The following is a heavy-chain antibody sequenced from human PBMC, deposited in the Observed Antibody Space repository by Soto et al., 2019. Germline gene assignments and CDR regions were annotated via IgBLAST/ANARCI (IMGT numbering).Heavy chain of an antibody. CDR2: IIPIFGTA. J-gene: IGHJ6*02. D-gene: IGHD2-8*01. CDR1: GGTFSSYA. CDR3: ASPDLLGYCTNGVCSADYYYYGMDV. V-gene: IGHV1-69*06. Sequence: SVKVSCEASGGTFSSYAISWVRQAPGQGLEWMGGIIPIFGTANYAQKFQGRVTITADKSTSTAYMELSSLRSEDTAVYYCASPDLLGYCTNGVCSADYYYYGMDVWGQGTTVTVSS.